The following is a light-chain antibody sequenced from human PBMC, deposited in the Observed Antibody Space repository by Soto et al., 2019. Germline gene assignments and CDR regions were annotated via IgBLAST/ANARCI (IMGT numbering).Light chain of an antibody. J-gene: IGKJ4*01. V-gene: IGKV3-20*01. Sequence: EIVLTQSPGTLSLSPGERATLSCRASQSVSSSYLAWYQQKPGQAPRLLIYGASSRATGIPHRFSGRGSGTDLTLTISRLEPEDFSVYYCQQYGSSPLTFGGGTKVEIK. CDR1: QSVSSSY. CDR3: QQYGSSPLT. CDR2: GAS.